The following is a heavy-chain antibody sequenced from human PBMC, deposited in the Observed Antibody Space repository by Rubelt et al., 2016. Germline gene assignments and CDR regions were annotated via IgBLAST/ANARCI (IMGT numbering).Heavy chain of an antibody. CDR1: GYTFTSYG. Sequence: QVQLVQSGAEVKKPGASVKVSCKASGYTFTSYGISWVRQAPGQGLEWMGWISAYNGNTNYAQKLQARVTMTTDTATSTAYMELRSRRSDETAVYYCARMYSSSWDRGWFDPWGQGTLVTVSS. CDR3: ARMYSSSWDRGWFDP. CDR2: ISAYNGNT. D-gene: IGHD6-13*01. V-gene: IGHV1-18*01. J-gene: IGHJ5*02.